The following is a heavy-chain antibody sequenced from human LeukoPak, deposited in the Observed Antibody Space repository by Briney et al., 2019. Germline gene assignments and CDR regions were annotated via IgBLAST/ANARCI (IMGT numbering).Heavy chain of an antibody. CDR1: GGSISSSSYY. CDR2: INHSGST. Sequence: PSETLSLTCTVSGGSISSSSYYWSWIRQPPGKGLEWIGEINHSGSTNYNPSLKSRVTISVDTSKNQFSLKLSSVTAADTAVYYCARGRCSGGSCYAGGPYYFDYWGQGTLVTVSS. V-gene: IGHV4-39*07. J-gene: IGHJ4*02. D-gene: IGHD2-15*01. CDR3: ARGRCSGGSCYAGGPYYFDY.